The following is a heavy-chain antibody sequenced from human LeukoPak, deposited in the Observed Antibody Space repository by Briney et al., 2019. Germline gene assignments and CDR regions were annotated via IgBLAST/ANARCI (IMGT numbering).Heavy chain of an antibody. CDR1: GYTFTGYY. CDR2: INPNSGDT. CDR3: ARDRGGGYGLGDVFDI. J-gene: IGHJ3*02. D-gene: IGHD1-26*01. V-gene: IGHV1-2*02. Sequence: ASVKVSCKASGYTFTGYYMHWVRQAPGQGLEWMGWINPNSGDTNNEQKFQGRVTMTRDTSISTACMELSRLRSDDTAVYYCARDRGGGYGLGDVFDIWGQGTMVTVSS.